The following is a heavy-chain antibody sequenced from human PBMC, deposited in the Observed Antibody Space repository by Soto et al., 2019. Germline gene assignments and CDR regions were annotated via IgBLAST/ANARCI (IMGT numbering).Heavy chain of an antibody. CDR3: ARDRGRFSSTSLYYYGMDV. CDR1: GFTFSDYY. CDR2: ISSSGSTI. Sequence: PGGSLRLSCAASGFTFSDYYMSWIRQSPGKGLEWVSYISSSGSTIYYADSVKGRFTISRDNSKNTLYLQMNSLRAEDTAVYYCARDRGRFSSTSLYYYGMDVWGQGTTVTVSS. J-gene: IGHJ6*02. V-gene: IGHV3-11*04. D-gene: IGHD2-2*01.